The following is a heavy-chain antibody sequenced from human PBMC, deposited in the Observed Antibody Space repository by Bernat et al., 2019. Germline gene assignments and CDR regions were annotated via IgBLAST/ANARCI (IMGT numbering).Heavy chain of an antibody. Sequence: QVQLQESGPGLVKPSETLSLTCTVSGGSISSYYWSWIRQSPGKGLEWIGYIYHSGSTNYNPSLKSRVAISVDTCKNQFSLNLSSVTAADTAVYYCAREGYSSSSLDYWGQGTLVTVSS. V-gene: IGHV4-59*01. CDR1: GGSISSYY. CDR2: IYHSGST. J-gene: IGHJ4*02. D-gene: IGHD6-6*01. CDR3: AREGYSSSSLDY.